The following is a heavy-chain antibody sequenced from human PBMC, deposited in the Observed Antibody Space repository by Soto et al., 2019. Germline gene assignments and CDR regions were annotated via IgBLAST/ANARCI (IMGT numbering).Heavy chain of an antibody. Sequence: QVQLVQSGAEVKKPGASVKVSCKASGYTFSTYYMHWVRQAPGQGYEWMGIINPSGGSTTYAQKFPGRVTMTRDTSTTAVYMELSSLKSEDTAVYYCARYDYNGYYSDYWGQGTLVTVSS. J-gene: IGHJ4*02. V-gene: IGHV1-46*01. CDR3: ARYDYNGYYSDY. CDR1: GYTFSTYY. CDR2: INPSGGST. D-gene: IGHD4-4*01.